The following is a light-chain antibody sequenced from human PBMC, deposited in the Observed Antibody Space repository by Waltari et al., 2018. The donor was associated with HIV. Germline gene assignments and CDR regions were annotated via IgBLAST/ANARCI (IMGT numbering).Light chain of an antibody. V-gene: IGLV10-54*04. Sequence: QAGLTLPPSPSRGLRHTATPPSTGFSPDFGHHCAAWLQQHQGHPPKVLSYRNNNRPSGISERFSASRSGNTASLSISGLQPEDEADYYCSAWDSGLNAWVFGGGTKLTVL. CDR2: RNN. J-gene: IGLJ3*02. CDR1: SPDFGHHC. CDR3: SAWDSGLNAWV.